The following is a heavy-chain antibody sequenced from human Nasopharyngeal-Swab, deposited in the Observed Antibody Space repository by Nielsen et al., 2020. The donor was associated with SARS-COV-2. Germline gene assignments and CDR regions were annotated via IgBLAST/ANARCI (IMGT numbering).Heavy chain of an antibody. J-gene: IGHJ6*03. CDR3: ARGRKITMIVVVIPTHYYYMDV. CDR2: MNPNSGNT. D-gene: IGHD3-22*01. Sequence: ASVKVSCKASGYTFTSYDINWVRQATGQGLEWMGWMNPNSGNTGYAQKFQGRVTMTRNTSISTAYMELSSLRSEDTAVYYCARGRKITMIVVVIPTHYYYMDVWAKGPRSPSP. CDR1: GYTFTSYD. V-gene: IGHV1-8*01.